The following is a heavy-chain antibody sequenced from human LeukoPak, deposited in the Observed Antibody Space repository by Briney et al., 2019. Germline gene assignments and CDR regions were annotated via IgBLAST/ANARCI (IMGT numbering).Heavy chain of an antibody. CDR2: MNPNSGNT. CDR1: GYTFTSYD. J-gene: IGHJ4*02. D-gene: IGHD3-3*01. CDR3: PRGVPYDFWSGYYKGLVDY. V-gene: IGHV1-8*01. Sequence: ASVKVFCKASGYTFTSYDINWVRQATGQGLEWMGWMNPNSGNTGYAQKFQGRVNMTRNTSISTAYMELSSLRSEDTAVYYCPRGVPYDFWSGYYKGLVDYWGQGTLVTVSS.